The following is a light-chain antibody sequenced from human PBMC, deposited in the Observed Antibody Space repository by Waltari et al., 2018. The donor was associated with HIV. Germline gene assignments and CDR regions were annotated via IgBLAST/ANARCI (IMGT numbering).Light chain of an antibody. Sequence: QAVLTQPPSVSAAPGQKVTISCSGSSSTIGNNYVSWYQQFPGKAPKVLIYDNNKRPPGVPDRFSGSRSGTSATLGVAGLQTGDEADYYCGTWDTSLSAGVFGGGTKLTVL. CDR1: SSTIGNNY. J-gene: IGLJ3*02. CDR3: GTWDTSLSAGV. CDR2: DNN. V-gene: IGLV1-51*01.